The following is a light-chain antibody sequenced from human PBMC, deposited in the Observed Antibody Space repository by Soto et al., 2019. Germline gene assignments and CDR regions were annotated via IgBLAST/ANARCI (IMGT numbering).Light chain of an antibody. CDR3: QQYNKWPLIT. J-gene: IGKJ5*01. Sequence: EIVMTQSPATLSVSPNERATLSCSASQSVSSNLAWYQQKPGQAPRLLIYGASTRATGIPARFSGSGSGTEFTLTISSLQSEDFAVYYCQQYNKWPLITFGQGTRLEIK. CDR1: QSVSSN. V-gene: IGKV3-15*01. CDR2: GAS.